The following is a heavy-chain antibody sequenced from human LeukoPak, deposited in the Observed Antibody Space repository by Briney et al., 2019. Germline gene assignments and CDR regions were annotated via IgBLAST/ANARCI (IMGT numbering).Heavy chain of an antibody. CDR3: ARTITRSSSFDY. D-gene: IGHD3-9*01. Sequence: GGSLRLSCAASGFTFDSYNINWVRQAPGMGLEWVSSISGGSRYIYYADSVKGRFTISRDNAKNSLYLQMNSLRAEDTAVYYCARTITRSSSFDYWGQGTLVTVSS. CDR2: ISGGSRYI. CDR1: GFTFDSYN. V-gene: IGHV3-21*01. J-gene: IGHJ4*02.